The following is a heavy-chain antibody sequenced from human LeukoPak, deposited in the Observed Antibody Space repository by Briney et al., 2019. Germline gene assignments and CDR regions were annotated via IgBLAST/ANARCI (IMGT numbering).Heavy chain of an antibody. V-gene: IGHV4-34*01. J-gene: IGHJ6*02. D-gene: IGHD3-10*01. CDR1: GGSFSGYY. CDR3: ARRGPQYYYNGLDV. Sequence: SETLSLTCAVYGGSFSGYYWGWIRQPPGKGLEWIGEINHSGSTNYNTSLQSRVSISIDTSKKQFSLNLYSVSAADMAVYYCARRGPQYYYNGLDVWGLGTTVTVSS. CDR2: INHSGST.